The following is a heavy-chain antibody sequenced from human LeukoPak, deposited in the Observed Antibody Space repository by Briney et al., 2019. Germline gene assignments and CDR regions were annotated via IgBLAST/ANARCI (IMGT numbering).Heavy chain of an antibody. Sequence: PGGSLRLSCAASGFTVSSNYMSWVRQAPGKGLEWVSSIYSGGSTYYTDSVKGRFTISRDNSKNTLYLQMNSLRAEGTAVYYCARDLAGYNSFDYWGQGTLVTVSS. CDR2: IYSGGST. J-gene: IGHJ4*02. CDR3: ARDLAGYNSFDY. V-gene: IGHV3-66*01. CDR1: GFTVSSNY. D-gene: IGHD5-24*01.